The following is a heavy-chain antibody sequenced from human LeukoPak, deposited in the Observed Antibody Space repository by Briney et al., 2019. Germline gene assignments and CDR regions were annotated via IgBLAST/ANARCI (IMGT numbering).Heavy chain of an antibody. CDR3: ARTSSLGFDY. CDR1: GYSFTNYW. Sequence: GESLKISCKGSGYSFTNYWIGWVRQMPGKGLEWMGTLYPDDSDTRYSPSFQGQVTISADKSISTAYLQWSNQKASDTAMYYCARTSSLGFDYWGQGTLVTVSS. J-gene: IGHJ4*02. D-gene: IGHD6-13*01. CDR2: LYPDDSDT. V-gene: IGHV5-51*01.